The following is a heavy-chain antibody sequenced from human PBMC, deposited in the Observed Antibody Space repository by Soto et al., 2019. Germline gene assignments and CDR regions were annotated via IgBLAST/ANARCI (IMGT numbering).Heavy chain of an antibody. CDR1: GFTFSNYG. CDR3: APQAFDY. CDR2: VWLDGSNK. Sequence: PGGSLRLSCAASGFTFSNYGMHWVRQAPGKGLEWVAFVWLDGSNKYYADSVRDRFTISRVNSKNTLYLQMNSLRAEDTAVYHCAPQAFDYWGQGTLVTAPQ. J-gene: IGHJ4*02. V-gene: IGHV3-30*02.